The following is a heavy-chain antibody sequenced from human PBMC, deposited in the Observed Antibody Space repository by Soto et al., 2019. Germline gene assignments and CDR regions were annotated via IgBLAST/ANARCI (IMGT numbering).Heavy chain of an antibody. CDR3: SREGIHKLHYRFDQ. CDR2: LIPLLGIP. D-gene: IGHD2-21*01. Sequence: QVLLVQSGAEVRQPESSVRVSCKASGGTFTDFTISWLRQIPGQGLEWMGRLIPLLGIPTYAQRFQGRLTITADKTTGTYYRELRSLTSDDTAVYYCSREGIHKLHYRFDQWGQGNQVDVS. V-gene: IGHV1-69*02. CDR1: GGTFTDFT. J-gene: IGHJ4*02.